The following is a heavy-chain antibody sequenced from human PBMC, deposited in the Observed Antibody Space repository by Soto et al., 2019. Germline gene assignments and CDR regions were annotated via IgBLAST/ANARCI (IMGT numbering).Heavy chain of an antibody. Sequence: ASVKVSCKASGYTFTSYGICWVRQAPGQGLEWMGWISAYNGNTNYAQKLQGRVTMTTDTSTSTAYMELRSLRSDDTAVYYCARVPVRDILTGYWETGYYYYMDVWGKGTTVTVSS. CDR2: ISAYNGNT. D-gene: IGHD3-9*01. CDR3: ARVPVRDILTGYWETGYYYYMDV. V-gene: IGHV1-18*01. J-gene: IGHJ6*03. CDR1: GYTFTSYG.